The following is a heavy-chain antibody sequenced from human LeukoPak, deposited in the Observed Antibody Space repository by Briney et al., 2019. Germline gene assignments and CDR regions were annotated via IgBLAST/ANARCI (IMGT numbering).Heavy chain of an antibody. J-gene: IGHJ1*01. Sequence: PSETLSLTCTVSGGSISSGAYYWSWIRQPPGKGLEWIGYIYYSGSTNYNPSLKSRVTISVDTSKNQFSLKLSSVTAEDTAVYYCARDPLPGIAAAEYAEYFQHWGQGTLVTVSS. CDR1: GGSISSGAYY. CDR2: IYYSGST. D-gene: IGHD6-13*01. CDR3: ARDPLPGIAAAEYAEYFQH. V-gene: IGHV4-61*08.